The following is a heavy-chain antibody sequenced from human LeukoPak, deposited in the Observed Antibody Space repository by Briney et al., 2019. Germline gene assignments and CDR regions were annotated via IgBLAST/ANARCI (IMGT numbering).Heavy chain of an antibody. J-gene: IGHJ4*02. V-gene: IGHV1-69*01. CDR2: IIPIFGTA. D-gene: IGHD2-2*01. CDR3: ARAAQVVPAAIDY. CDR1: GGTFSSYA. Sequence: SVKVSCKASGGTFSSYAISWVRQAPGQGLEWMGGIIPIFGTANYAQKFQGRVTITADESTSTAYMELSSLRSEDTAVYYCARAAQVVPAAIDYWGQGTLVTVSS.